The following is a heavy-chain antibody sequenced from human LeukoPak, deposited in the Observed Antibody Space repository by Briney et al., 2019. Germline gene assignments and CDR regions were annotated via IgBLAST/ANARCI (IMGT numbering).Heavy chain of an antibody. CDR2: IRYDGSNK. CDR3: AKESDYYYYMDV. J-gene: IGHJ6*03. V-gene: IGHV3-30*02. CDR1: GFTFSSYG. Sequence: PGGSLRLSCAASGFTFSSYGMHWVRQALGKGLEWVAFIRYDGSNKYYADSVKGRFTISRDNSKNTLYLQMNSLRAEDTAVYYCAKESDYYYYMDVWGKGTTVTVSS.